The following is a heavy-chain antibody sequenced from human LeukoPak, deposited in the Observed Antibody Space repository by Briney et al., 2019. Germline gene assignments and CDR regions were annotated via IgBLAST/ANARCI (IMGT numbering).Heavy chain of an antibody. D-gene: IGHD1-26*01. CDR1: GGTFSRYA. Sequence: SVKVSCKASGGTFSRYAISWVRQAPGQGLEWMGRIIPILGIANYAQKFQGRVTITADKSTSTAYMELSSLRSEDTAVYYCAREPWELPYYYYGMDVWGQGTTVTVPS. J-gene: IGHJ6*02. CDR3: AREPWELPYYYYGMDV. V-gene: IGHV1-69*04. CDR2: IIPILGIA.